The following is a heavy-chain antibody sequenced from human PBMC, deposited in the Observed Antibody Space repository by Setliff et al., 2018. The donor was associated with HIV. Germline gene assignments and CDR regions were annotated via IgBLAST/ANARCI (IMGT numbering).Heavy chain of an antibody. CDR3: ARTRTTGNDP. V-gene: IGHV4-31*03. D-gene: IGHD1-1*01. Sequence: PSETLSLTCTVSGDSISSGGHYWSWIRQHPGKGLEWIGYIYYSGSTYYNPSLKSRVTISVDTSKSQFSLKLSSVTAADTAIYFCARTRTTGNDPWSQGILVTVSS. CDR1: GDSISSGGHY. CDR2: IYYSGST. J-gene: IGHJ5*02.